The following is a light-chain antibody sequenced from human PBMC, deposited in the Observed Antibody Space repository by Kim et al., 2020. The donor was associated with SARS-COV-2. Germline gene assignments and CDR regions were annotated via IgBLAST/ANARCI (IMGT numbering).Light chain of an antibody. V-gene: IGLV3-19*01. CDR2: GKN. J-gene: IGLJ2*01. CDR1: SLRSYY. CDR3: NSRDSSANHLV. Sequence: ALGQTFRIKCQGDSLRSYYASWYQQKPGQAPVLVIYGKNNRPSGIPDRFSGSSSGNTASLTITGAQAEDEADYYCNSRDSSANHLVFGGGTQLTVL.